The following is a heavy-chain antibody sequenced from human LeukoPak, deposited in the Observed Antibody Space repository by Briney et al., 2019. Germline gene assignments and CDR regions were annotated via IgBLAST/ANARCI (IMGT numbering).Heavy chain of an antibody. J-gene: IGHJ4*02. D-gene: IGHD1-20*01. Sequence: SETLSLTCTVYGGSISSYYWSWIRQPPGKGLEWIGYIYYSGSTNYNPSLKSRVTISVDTSKNQFSLKLSSVTAADTAVYYCARGITRVDYWGQGTLVTVSS. V-gene: IGHV4-59*01. CDR1: GGSISSYY. CDR3: ARGITRVDY. CDR2: IYYSGST.